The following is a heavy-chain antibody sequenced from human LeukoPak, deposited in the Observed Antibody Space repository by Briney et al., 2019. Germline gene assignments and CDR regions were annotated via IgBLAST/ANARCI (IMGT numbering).Heavy chain of an antibody. Sequence: AGGSLRLSCAASGFTFSNYDMHWVRQAPGKGLEWVTLIWYDGSNAYYADSVKGRFTISRNDSKNTLYLQMNSLRAEDTAVYYCARSIAAVGDFFDYWGQGTLVTVSS. V-gene: IGHV3-33*01. CDR3: ARSIAAVGDFFDY. J-gene: IGHJ4*02. D-gene: IGHD6-13*01. CDR1: GFTFSNYD. CDR2: IWYDGSNA.